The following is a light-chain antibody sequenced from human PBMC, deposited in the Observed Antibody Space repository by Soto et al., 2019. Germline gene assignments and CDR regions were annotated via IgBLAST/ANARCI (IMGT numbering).Light chain of an antibody. CDR3: GTWDSSLTSWV. CDR2: DNN. J-gene: IGLJ3*02. V-gene: IGLV1-51*01. Sequence: QSVLTQPPSLSAAPGQKVTISCSGSSSNIGNNYISWYRQVPGTAPKVVIYDNNKRPSWIPDRFSASKSGTSSTLAITGLRTGDEAFYYCGTWDSSLTSWVFGGGTQLTVL. CDR1: SSNIGNNY.